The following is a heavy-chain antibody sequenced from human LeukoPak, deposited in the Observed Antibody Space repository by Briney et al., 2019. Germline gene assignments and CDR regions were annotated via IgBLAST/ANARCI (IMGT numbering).Heavy chain of an antibody. CDR2: INHSRST. V-gene: IGHV4-34*01. CDR1: GGSFSGYY. D-gene: IGHD6-13*01. J-gene: IGHJ5*02. Sequence: SETLSLTCAVYGGSFSGYYWSWIRQPPGKGLEWIGEINHSRSTNYNPSLKSRVTISVDTSKNQFSLKLSSVTAADTAVYYCARVVAEFLYNWFDPWGQGTLVTVSS. CDR3: ARVVAEFLYNWFDP.